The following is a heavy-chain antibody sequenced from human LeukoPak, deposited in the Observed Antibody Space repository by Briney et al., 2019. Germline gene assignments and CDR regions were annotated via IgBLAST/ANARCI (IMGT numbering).Heavy chain of an antibody. J-gene: IGHJ4*02. CDR1: GFTVSSNY. V-gene: IGHV3-23*01. CDR3: AKDGYYYDSSGYYGY. CDR2: ISGSGGST. Sequence: GGSLRLSCAASGFTVSSNYMSWVRQAPGKGLEWVSAISGSGGSTYYADSVKGRFTISRDNSKNTLYLQMNSLRAEDTAVYYCAKDGYYYDSSGYYGYWGQGTLVTVSS. D-gene: IGHD3-22*01.